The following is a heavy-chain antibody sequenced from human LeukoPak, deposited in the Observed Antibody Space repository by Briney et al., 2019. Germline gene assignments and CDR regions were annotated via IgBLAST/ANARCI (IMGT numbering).Heavy chain of an antibody. CDR2: MNPNSGNT. CDR1: GYTSTSYD. V-gene: IGHV1-8*01. D-gene: IGHD3-3*01. CDR3: ARGLRFLEWLLSWFDP. J-gene: IGHJ5*02. Sequence: ASVKVSCKASGYTSTSYDINWVRQVTGQGLEWMGWMNPNSGNTGYAQKFQGRVTMTRNTSISTAYMELSSLRSEDTAVYYCARGLRFLEWLLSWFDPWGQGTLVTVSS.